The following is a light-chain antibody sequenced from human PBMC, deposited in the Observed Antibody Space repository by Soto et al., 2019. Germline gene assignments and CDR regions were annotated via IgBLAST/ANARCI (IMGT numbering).Light chain of an antibody. CDR2: GAT. Sequence: EIVLTQSPGTLSLSPGDRATLSCRASQSVSFSYLAWYQQKAGQAPRLLIYGATSRATGIPDRFSGSESGTDFTLTISRLELEDFAVYYCQQYGSSPLTFGGGTKVEIK. V-gene: IGKV3-20*01. CDR1: QSVSFSY. CDR3: QQYGSSPLT. J-gene: IGKJ4*01.